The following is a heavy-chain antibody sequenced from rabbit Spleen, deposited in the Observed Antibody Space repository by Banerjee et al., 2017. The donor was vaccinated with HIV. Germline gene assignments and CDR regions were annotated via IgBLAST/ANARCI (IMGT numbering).Heavy chain of an antibody. D-gene: IGHD7-1*01. CDR2: IIGSSGGFT. Sequence: QSLEESGGDLVKPGASLTLTCIASGVSFSGNSYICWVRQAPGKGLEWIVCIIGSSGGFTYSATWAKGRFTCSKTSSTTVTLQMTSLTVADTATYFCARDTATSFSSYGMDLWGQGTLVTVS. CDR1: GVSFSGNSY. CDR3: ARDTATSFSSYGMDL. J-gene: IGHJ6*01. V-gene: IGHV1S40*01.